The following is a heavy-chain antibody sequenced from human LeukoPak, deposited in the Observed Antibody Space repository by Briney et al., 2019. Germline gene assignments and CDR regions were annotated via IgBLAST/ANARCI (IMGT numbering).Heavy chain of an antibody. Sequence: GGSLRLSCAASGSTFSSYAMSWVRQAPGKGLEWVSAISGSGGSTYYADSVKGRFTISRDNSKNTLYLQMNSLRAEDTAVYYCAKGELLRYYYGMDVWGQGTTVTVSS. CDR1: GSTFSSYA. CDR3: AKGELLRYYYGMDV. J-gene: IGHJ6*02. V-gene: IGHV3-23*01. D-gene: IGHD1-26*01. CDR2: ISGSGGST.